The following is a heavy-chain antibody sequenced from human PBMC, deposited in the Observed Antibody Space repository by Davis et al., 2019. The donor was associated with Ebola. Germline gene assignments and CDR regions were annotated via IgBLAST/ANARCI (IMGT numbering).Heavy chain of an antibody. CDR1: GGSISSYY. Sequence: SETLSLTCTVSGGSISSYYWSWIRQPPGKGLEWIGYIYYSGSTNYNPSLKSRVTLSVDTSKNQFSLKLSSVTAADTAVFYCARVVRGGSLDYWGQGTLVTVSS. CDR2: IYYSGST. V-gene: IGHV4-59*08. CDR3: ARVVRGGSLDY. D-gene: IGHD1-26*01. J-gene: IGHJ4*02.